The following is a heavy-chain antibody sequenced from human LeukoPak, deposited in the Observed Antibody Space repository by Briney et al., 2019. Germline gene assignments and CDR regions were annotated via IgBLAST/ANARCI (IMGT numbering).Heavy chain of an antibody. J-gene: IGHJ4*02. Sequence: GGSLRLSCAASGFTFSNAWMSWVRHAPGRGLEWVGRIISKAAGTTTDYATTVKGRYTISREDYKNTLYLQMNSLKTEDTAGYYCTSSIAVAGTHYFDYWGQGTLVTASS. V-gene: IGHV3-15*01. CDR1: GFTFSNAW. D-gene: IGHD6-19*01. CDR2: IISKAAGTTT. CDR3: TSSIAVAGTHYFDY.